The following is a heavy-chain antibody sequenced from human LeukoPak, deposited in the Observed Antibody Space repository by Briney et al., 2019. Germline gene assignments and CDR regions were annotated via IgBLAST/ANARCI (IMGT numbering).Heavy chain of an antibody. CDR1: GFTFSSYA. D-gene: IGHD1-26*01. CDR3: ARGGSVGATDFDY. CDR2: ISGSGGST. V-gene: IGHV3-23*01. J-gene: IGHJ4*02. Sequence: PGGSLRLSCAASGFTFSSYAMSWVRQAPGKGLEWVSAISGSGGSTYYADSVKGRFTISRDNAKNSLYLQMNSLRAEDTAVYYCARGGSVGATDFDYWGQGTLVTVSS.